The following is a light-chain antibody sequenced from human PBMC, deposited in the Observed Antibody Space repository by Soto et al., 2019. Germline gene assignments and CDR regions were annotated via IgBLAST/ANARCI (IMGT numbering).Light chain of an antibody. CDR1: QTISSW. V-gene: IGKV1-5*03. Sequence: DIQMTQYPSTLSGSVGDRVTITCRASQTISSWLAWYQQKPGKAPKLLIYKASTLKSGVPSRFSGSGSGTDFTLTISSLQPDDFATYYCQQYTSYSWTFGQGTKVDI. CDR2: KAS. J-gene: IGKJ1*01. CDR3: QQYTSYSWT.